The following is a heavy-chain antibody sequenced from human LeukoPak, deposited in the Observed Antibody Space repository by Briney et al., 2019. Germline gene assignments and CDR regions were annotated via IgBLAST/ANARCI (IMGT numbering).Heavy chain of an antibody. CDR1: GGSISSSIYY. Sequence: SETLSLTCIVSGGSISSSIYYWAWVRQPPGKGLEWIGTVFYNGATQYSPSLRSRVTISIDTSTNQFSLKLSSVTAADMAVYYCARGDYGDYGDLLPFDYWGQGTLVTVSS. D-gene: IGHD4-17*01. CDR2: VFYNGAT. CDR3: ARGDYGDYGDLLPFDY. V-gene: IGHV4-39*07. J-gene: IGHJ4*02.